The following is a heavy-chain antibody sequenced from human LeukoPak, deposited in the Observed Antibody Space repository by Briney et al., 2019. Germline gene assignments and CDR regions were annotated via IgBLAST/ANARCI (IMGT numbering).Heavy chain of an antibody. J-gene: IGHJ4*02. CDR1: GFTFDDYA. V-gene: IGHV3-9*01. CDR3: AKEYSSSWYRGEYFDY. D-gene: IGHD6-13*01. CDR2: ISWNSGSI. Sequence: PGGSLRLSCAASGFTFDDYAMHWVRQAPGKGLEWVSGISWNSGSIGYADSVKGRFTISRDNSKNTLYLQMNSLRAEDTAVYYCAKEYSSSWYRGEYFDYWGQGTLVTVSS.